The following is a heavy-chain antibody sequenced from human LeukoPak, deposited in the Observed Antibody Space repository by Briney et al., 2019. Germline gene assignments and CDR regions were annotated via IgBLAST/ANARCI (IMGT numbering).Heavy chain of an antibody. CDR3: ARVVGSSSSKNWFDP. J-gene: IGHJ5*02. CDR1: GYSITHYYY. Sequence: SETLSLTCAVSGYSITHYYYCGWIRQPPRNGPDFIGFVYHSGSTYYIPSLRRRVTMSVDTSKNHFSLNLTSVTAADTAVYFCARVVGSSSSKNWFDPWGQGALVTVSS. V-gene: IGHV4-38-2*01. CDR2: VYHSGST. D-gene: IGHD2-2*01.